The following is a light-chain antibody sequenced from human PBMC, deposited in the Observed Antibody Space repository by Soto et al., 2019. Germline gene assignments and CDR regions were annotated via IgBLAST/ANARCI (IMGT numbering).Light chain of an antibody. CDR3: QQYKNWPLT. V-gene: IGKV3-15*01. J-gene: IGKJ4*01. CDR1: QSVSSN. CDR2: GAS. Sequence: EIVMTQSPATLSVSPGGGATLSCRASQSVSSNLAWYQQKPGQAPRLLIFGASTRATGFPARFSGSGSGTEFTLTISSLQSEDFALYYCQQYKNWPLTFGGGTRVEIK.